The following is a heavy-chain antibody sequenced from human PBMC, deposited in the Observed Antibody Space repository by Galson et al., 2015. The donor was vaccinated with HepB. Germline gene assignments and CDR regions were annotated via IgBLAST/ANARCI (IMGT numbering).Heavy chain of an antibody. J-gene: IGHJ4*02. D-gene: IGHD6-19*01. Sequence: SLRLSCAASGFTFSSYEMNWVRQAPGKGLEWVSYIDSSGSTTHYADSVKGRFTISRDNAKNSLYLQMNSLRAEDTAVYYCARAEQWLVPVDYWGQGTLVTVSS. V-gene: IGHV3-48*03. CDR1: GFTFSSYE. CDR3: ARAEQWLVPVDY. CDR2: IDSSGSTT.